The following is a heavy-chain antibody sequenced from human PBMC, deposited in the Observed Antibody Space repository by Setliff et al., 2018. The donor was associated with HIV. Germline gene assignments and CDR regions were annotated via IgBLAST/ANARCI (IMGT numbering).Heavy chain of an antibody. V-gene: IGHV4-30-4*01. J-gene: IGHJ4*02. D-gene: IGHD6-19*01. CDR1: GGSFVGDDH. Sequence: SQTLSLTCGVSGGSFVGDDHWSWIRQTPGRGLEWSAYFMYNDVTYLNYCNPSLKSRLSISVYRSKNQFSLTLSSVTAADTAVYYCGRARSAWYNTRPYYFDLWGRGTLVTVSS. CDR3: GRARSAWYNTRPYYFDL. CDR2: FMYNDVT.